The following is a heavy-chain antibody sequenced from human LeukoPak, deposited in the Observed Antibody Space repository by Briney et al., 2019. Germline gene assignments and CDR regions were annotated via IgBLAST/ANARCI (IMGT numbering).Heavy chain of an antibody. CDR2: ISAYNGNT. Sequence: ASVKVSCKASGYTFTSYGISWVRQAPGQGLEWMGWISAYNGNTNYAQNLQGRVTMTTDTSTSTAYMELRSLRSDDTAVYYCAIGTYYYYYGMDVWGQGTTVTVSS. CDR1: GYTFTSYG. V-gene: IGHV1-18*01. CDR3: AIGTYYYYYGMDV. J-gene: IGHJ6*02. D-gene: IGHD1-1*01.